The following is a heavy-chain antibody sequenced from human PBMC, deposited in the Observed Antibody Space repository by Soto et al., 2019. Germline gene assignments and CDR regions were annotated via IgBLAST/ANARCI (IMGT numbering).Heavy chain of an antibody. V-gene: IGHV4-34*01. J-gene: IGHJ3*02. CDR3: ARVIPVYGDWDAFDI. CDR2: INHSGST. Sequence: PSETLSLTCAVYGGSFSGYYWSWIRQPPGKGLEWIGEINHSGSTNYNPSLKSRVTISVDTSKNQFSLKLSSVTAADTAVYYCARVIPVYGDWDAFDIWGQGTMVTVSS. D-gene: IGHD4-17*01. CDR1: GGSFSGYY.